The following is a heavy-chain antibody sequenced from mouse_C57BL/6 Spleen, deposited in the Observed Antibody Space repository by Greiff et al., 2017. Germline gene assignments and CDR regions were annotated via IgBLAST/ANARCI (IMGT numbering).Heavy chain of an antibody. Sequence: QVQLKQSGAELVRPGASVTLSCKASGYTFTDYEMHWVKQTPVHGLEWIGAIDPETGGTAYNQKFKGKAILTADKSSSTAYMELRSLTSEDSAVYYCTITTVVDWYFDVWGTGTTVTVSS. J-gene: IGHJ1*03. CDR3: TITTVVDWYFDV. V-gene: IGHV1-15*01. CDR1: GYTFTDYE. CDR2: IDPETGGT. D-gene: IGHD1-1*01.